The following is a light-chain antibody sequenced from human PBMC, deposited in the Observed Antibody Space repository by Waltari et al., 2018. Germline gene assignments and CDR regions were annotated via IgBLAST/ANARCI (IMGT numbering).Light chain of an antibody. CDR3: QQRSNWLS. Sequence: ETVLTQSPATLSLSAGERATLSCRASQSVGGSLAWYQQTPGQAPRLLIYDASKRATGIPARFSGSGSGTDFTLTISSLEPEDFAVYYCQQRSNWLSFGGGTKVEIK. CDR1: QSVGGS. CDR2: DAS. V-gene: IGKV3-11*01. J-gene: IGKJ4*01.